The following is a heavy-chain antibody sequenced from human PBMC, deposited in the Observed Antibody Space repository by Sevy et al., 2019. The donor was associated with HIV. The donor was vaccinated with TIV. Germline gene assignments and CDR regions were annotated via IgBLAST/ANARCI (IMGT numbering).Heavy chain of an antibody. CDR2: IRSAGGI. J-gene: IGHJ4*02. Sequence: GGSLRLSCLASGFNVNDNYMTWVRQAPGKGLEWVSLIRSAGGISYGDSVRGRFTISRDNSKNTVFLQMNSLRVGDTAVYYCARIPGFCRGTSCPFENWGQGALVTVSS. CDR1: GFNVNDNY. D-gene: IGHD2-2*01. V-gene: IGHV3-53*01. CDR3: ARIPGFCRGTSCPFEN.